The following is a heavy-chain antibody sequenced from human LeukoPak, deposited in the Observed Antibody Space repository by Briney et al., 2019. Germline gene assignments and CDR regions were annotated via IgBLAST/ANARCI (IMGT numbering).Heavy chain of an antibody. CDR3: ARVGPRTAYYYYYGMDV. D-gene: IGHD1-14*01. Sequence: GGSLRLSCAASGFTFSSYWMHWVRQAPGKGLVWVSRINSDGSSTSYADSVKGRFTISRDNAKNTLYLQMNSLRAEDTAVYYCARVGPRTAYYYYYGMDVWGHGTTVTVSS. CDR1: GFTFSSYW. V-gene: IGHV3-74*01. J-gene: IGHJ6*02. CDR2: INSDGSST.